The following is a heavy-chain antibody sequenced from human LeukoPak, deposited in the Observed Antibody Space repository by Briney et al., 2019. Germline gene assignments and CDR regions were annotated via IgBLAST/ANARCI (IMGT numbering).Heavy chain of an antibody. CDR2: IYYSGST. CDR3: ARLIGGYEREAPYFQH. J-gene: IGHJ1*01. V-gene: IGHV4-61*01. Sequence: SETLSLTCTVSGGSVSSGSYYWSWIRQPPGKGLEWIGYIYYSGSTNYNPSLKSRVTISVDTSKNQFSLKLSSVTAADTAVYYCARLIGGYEREAPYFQHWGQGTLVTVSS. D-gene: IGHD5-12*01. CDR1: GGSVSSGSYY.